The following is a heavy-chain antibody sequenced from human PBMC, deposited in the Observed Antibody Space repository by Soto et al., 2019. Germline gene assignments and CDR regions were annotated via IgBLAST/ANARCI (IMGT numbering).Heavy chain of an antibody. Sequence: VGSLRLSCAASGFTFSSYGMHWVRQAPGKGLEWVAVIWYDGSNKYYADSVKGRFTISRDNSKNTLYLQMNSLRAEDTAVYYCARDNYDFWSGYYINWFDPWGQGTLVTAPQ. CDR3: ARDNYDFWSGYYINWFDP. J-gene: IGHJ5*02. CDR2: IWYDGSNK. D-gene: IGHD3-3*01. CDR1: GFTFSSYG. V-gene: IGHV3-33*01.